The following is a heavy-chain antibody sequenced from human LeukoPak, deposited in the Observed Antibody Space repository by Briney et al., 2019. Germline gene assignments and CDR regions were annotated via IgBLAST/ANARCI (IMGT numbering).Heavy chain of an antibody. CDR3: ARAYGSGSYYFDY. J-gene: IGHJ4*02. CDR2: ISSSGSTI. D-gene: IGHD3-10*01. Sequence: GSLRLSCAASGFTFSSYEMHWVRQAPGKGLEWVSYISSSGSTIYYADSVKGRFTISRDNAKNSLCLQMNSLRAEDTAVYYCARAYGSGSYYFDYWGQGTLVTVSS. V-gene: IGHV3-48*03. CDR1: GFTFSSYE.